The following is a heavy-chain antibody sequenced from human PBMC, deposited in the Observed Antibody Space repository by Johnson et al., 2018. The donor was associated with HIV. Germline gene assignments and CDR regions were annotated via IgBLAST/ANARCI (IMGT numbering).Heavy chain of an antibody. J-gene: IGHJ3*02. CDR2: ISSDDTT. V-gene: IGHV3-53*01. CDR1: GFTVNSNY. Sequence: VQLVESGGGLIQPGGSLRLSCAASGFTVNSNYMTWVRQAPGKGLEWVSLISSDDTTYYADSVKGRFTISRDTSKNTLYVQMNGLRAEDSAVYYCATGSLVVVGADVLLQLHDAFDIWGRGTKVTVSS. CDR3: ATGSLVVVGADVLLQLHDAFDI. D-gene: IGHD2-15*01.